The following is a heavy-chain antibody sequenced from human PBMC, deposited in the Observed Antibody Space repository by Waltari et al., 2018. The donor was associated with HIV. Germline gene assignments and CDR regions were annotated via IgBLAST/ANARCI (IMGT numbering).Heavy chain of an antibody. V-gene: IGHV4-39*01. D-gene: IGHD1-26*01. J-gene: IGHJ2*01. Sequence: QLQLQESGPGLVKPSETLSLTCAVSGGSVSSSSYFWGWIRQPPGKGLEWDGRIYYTGRAYYNPSLKSRVTISVDTSKNQFSLKVTSVTAADTAVYYCARHALRVGAAYWNFDLWGRGTLVTVSS. CDR2: IYYTGRA. CDR3: ARHALRVGAAYWNFDL. CDR1: GGSVSSSSYF.